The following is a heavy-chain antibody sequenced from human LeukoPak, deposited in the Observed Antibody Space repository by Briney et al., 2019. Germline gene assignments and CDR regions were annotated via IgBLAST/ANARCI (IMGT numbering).Heavy chain of an antibody. V-gene: IGHV3-23*01. Sequence: GGSLRLSCAASGFTFSIYAMTWVRQAPGKGLEWVSSIRSSGGATYYADSVKGRFTISGDNSKNTLYLQMNSLRAEDTAVYFCVKQYYDFWSAYSNWGQGTLVTVSS. CDR1: GFTFSIYA. CDR3: VKQYYDFWSAYSN. CDR2: IRSSGGAT. D-gene: IGHD3-3*01. J-gene: IGHJ4*02.